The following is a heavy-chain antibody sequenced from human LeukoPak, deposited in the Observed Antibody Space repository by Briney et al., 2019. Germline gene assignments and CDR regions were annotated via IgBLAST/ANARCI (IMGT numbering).Heavy chain of an antibody. D-gene: IGHD4-17*01. J-gene: IGHJ3*02. CDR2: IYYSGST. CDR1: GGSISTYY. CDR3: ARVSLDYGDALDI. V-gene: IGHV4-59*01. Sequence: SETLSLTCTVLGGSISTYYWSWIRQPPGKGLEWIGYIYYSGSTNYNPSLKSRVTISVDTSKNQFSLKVSSVTAADTGVYYCARVSLDYGDALDIWGQGTMVTVSS.